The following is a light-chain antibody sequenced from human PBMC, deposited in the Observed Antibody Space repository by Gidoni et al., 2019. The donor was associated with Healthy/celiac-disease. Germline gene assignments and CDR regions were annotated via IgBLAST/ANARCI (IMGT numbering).Light chain of an antibody. V-gene: IGKV1-33*01. J-gene: IGKJ2*01. CDR3: QQYDNPLPHT. CDR2: YAS. CDR1: QDIRNY. Sequence: DIQMTQSPSSLSASVGDRVTITCQASQDIRNYLNWYQQKPGKAPKLLLYYASNLETGVPSRFSGSGSGTAFTFPISSLQPEDIATSYCQQYDNPLPHTFGQGTKLEIK.